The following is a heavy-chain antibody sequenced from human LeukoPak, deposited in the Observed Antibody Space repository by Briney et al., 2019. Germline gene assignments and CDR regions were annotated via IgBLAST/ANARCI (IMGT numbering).Heavy chain of an antibody. V-gene: IGHV1-2*02. CDR3: AREPRCQADLGCYYYMDV. D-gene: IGHD7-27*01. J-gene: IGHJ6*03. CDR2: INPNSGGT. CDR1: GYTFTGYY. Sequence: ASVKVSCKASGYTFTGYYMHWVRQAPGQGLEWMGWINPNSGGTNYAQKFQGRVTMTRDTSISTAYMELCRLRSDDTAVYYCAREPRCQADLGCYYYMDVWGKGTTVTVSS.